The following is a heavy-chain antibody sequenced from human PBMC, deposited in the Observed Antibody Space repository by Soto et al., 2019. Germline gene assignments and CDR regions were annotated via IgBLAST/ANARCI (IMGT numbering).Heavy chain of an antibody. V-gene: IGHV3-23*01. D-gene: IGHD1-26*01. CDR2: IGGSGGST. J-gene: IGHJ4*02. Sequence: EVQLLESGGGLVQPGGSLRLSCAASGFTFSSYAMRWVRQAPGKGLEWVSAIGGSGGSTYYADAVKGRFTISRDNSKNTVYLQMNSLRGEDTAVYYCARRGSGSYYDYWGQGTLVTVSS. CDR3: ARRGSGSYYDY. CDR1: GFTFSSYA.